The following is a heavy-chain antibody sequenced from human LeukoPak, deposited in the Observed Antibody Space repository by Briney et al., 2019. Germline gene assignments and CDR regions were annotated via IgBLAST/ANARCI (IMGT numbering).Heavy chain of an antibody. V-gene: IGHV1-24*01. CDR3: ATAANYYGSGSYYDY. D-gene: IGHD3-10*01. J-gene: IGHJ4*02. CDR1: GYTLTELS. CDR2: FDPEDGET. Sequence: ASVKVSCKVSGYTLTELSMHWVRQAPGKGLGWMGGFDPEDGETIYAQEFQGRVTMTEDTSTDTAYMELSSLRSEDTAVYYCATAANYYGSGSYYDYWGQGTLVTVSS.